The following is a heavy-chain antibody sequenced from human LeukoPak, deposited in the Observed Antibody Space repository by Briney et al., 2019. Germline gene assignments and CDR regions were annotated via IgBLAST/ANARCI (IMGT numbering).Heavy chain of an antibody. CDR3: ARDHAYDSSGQN. CDR2: ISSSSSYI. J-gene: IGHJ4*02. CDR1: GFTFNTYA. Sequence: GGSLRLSCAASGFTFNTYAMNWVRQAPGKGLEWVSSISSSSSYIYYADSVKGRFTISRDNAKNSLYLQMNSLRAEDTAVYYCARDHAYDSSGQNWGQGTLVTVSS. D-gene: IGHD3-22*01. V-gene: IGHV3-21*01.